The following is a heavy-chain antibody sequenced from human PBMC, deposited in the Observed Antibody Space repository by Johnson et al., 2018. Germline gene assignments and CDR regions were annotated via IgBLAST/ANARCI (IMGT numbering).Heavy chain of an antibody. D-gene: IGHD1-26*01. CDR2: ISWNRGSI. J-gene: IGHJ1*01. CDR3: AKDRRSGSYPGYFQH. V-gene: IGHV3-9*01. Sequence: EVQLGESGGGLVQHGRSMRLSCAASGFTFDDYAMHWVRQAPGKGLEWVSGISWNRGSIGSADSVKGRFTISRDNAKNSLYLQMNSLRAEDTALYYCAKDRRSGSYPGYFQHWGQGTLVTVSS. CDR1: GFTFDDYA.